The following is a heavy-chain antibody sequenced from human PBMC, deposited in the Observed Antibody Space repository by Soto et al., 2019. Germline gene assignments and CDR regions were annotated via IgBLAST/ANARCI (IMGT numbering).Heavy chain of an antibody. CDR2: IIPILGIA. J-gene: IGHJ5*02. CDR1: GGTFSSYT. D-gene: IGHD3-16*01. CDR3: ARDRDIVWGGAKNWFDP. Sequence: QVQLVQSGAEVKKPGSSVKVSCKASGGTFSSYTISWVRQAPGQGLEWMGRIIPILGIANYAQKFQGRVTITADNSTSTAYMELSSMRSEDTAVYYCARDRDIVWGGAKNWFDPWGQGTLVTVSS. V-gene: IGHV1-69*08.